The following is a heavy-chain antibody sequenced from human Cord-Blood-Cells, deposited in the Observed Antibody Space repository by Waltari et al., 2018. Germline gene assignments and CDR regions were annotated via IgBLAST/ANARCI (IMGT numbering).Heavy chain of an antibody. CDR1: GFTFSSYW. CDR2: IQESEREK. CDR3: GREGVLGGGFDY. Sequence: EVQLVESGGGLVQPGGSLRLSCAASGFTFSSYWMSCVRQALGKGVGCVAKIQESEREKVYVDVVKGRFTISRNNAKTSRYRQMNSLGAEDTVVYYCGREGVLGGGFDYWGQVTLVTVSS. J-gene: IGHJ4*02. D-gene: IGHD3-16*01. V-gene: IGHV3-7*01.